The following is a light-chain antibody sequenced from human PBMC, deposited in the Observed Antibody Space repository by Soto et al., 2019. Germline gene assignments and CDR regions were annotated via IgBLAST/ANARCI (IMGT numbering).Light chain of an antibody. J-gene: IGKJ1*01. CDR3: QQYGTSPWT. Sequence: EIVMTQSPATLSVSPGERATLSCGASQSVSSNLAWYQQKPGQAPRLLIYGASTRATGIPDRFSGSGSGTDFTLTISRLEPEDFAVYYCQQYGTSPWTFGQGTKWIS. V-gene: IGKV3-20*01. CDR1: QSVSSN. CDR2: GAS.